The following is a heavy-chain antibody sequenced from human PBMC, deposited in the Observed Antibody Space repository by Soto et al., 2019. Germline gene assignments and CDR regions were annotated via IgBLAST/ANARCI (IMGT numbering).Heavy chain of an antibody. CDR1: GFTFSSYW. J-gene: IGHJ4*02. CDR3: AGVTVTLGD. V-gene: IGHV3-7*01. D-gene: IGHD1-20*01. Sequence: EVQLVESGGGLVQPGGSLRLSCAASGFTFSSYWMSWVRQAPGKGLEWVANIKQDGSEKYYVDSVKGRFTISRDNAKNSLYLQTDVRRAEDTAVYYCAGVTVTLGDWGPGALVTVSS. CDR2: IKQDGSEK.